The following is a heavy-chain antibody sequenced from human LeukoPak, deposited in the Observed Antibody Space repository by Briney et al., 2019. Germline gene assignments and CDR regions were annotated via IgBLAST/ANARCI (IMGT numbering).Heavy chain of an antibody. CDR3: ARDRDSSSSLYYYYYGMDV. Sequence: APVKVSCKASGYTFTSYGISWVRQAPGQGLEWMGWISAYNGNTNYAQKLQGRVTMTTDTSTSTAYMELRSLRSDDTAVYYCARDRDSSSSLYYYYYGMDVWGQGTTVTVSS. D-gene: IGHD6-6*01. J-gene: IGHJ6*02. CDR1: GYTFTSYG. CDR2: ISAYNGNT. V-gene: IGHV1-18*01.